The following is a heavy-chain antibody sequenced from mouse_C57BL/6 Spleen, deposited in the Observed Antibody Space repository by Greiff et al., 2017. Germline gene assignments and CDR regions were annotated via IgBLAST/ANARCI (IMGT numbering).Heavy chain of an antibody. D-gene: IGHD1-1*01. Sequence: VQLKESGPELVKPGASVKISCKASGYSFTSYYIHWVKQRPGQGLEWIGWIYPGSGNTKYNEKFKGKATLTADTSSSTAYMQLSSLTSEDSAVYYCAYYYGSSYGFAYWGQGTLVTVSA. CDR3: AYYYGSSYGFAY. V-gene: IGHV1-66*01. CDR2: IYPGSGNT. J-gene: IGHJ3*01. CDR1: GYSFTSYY.